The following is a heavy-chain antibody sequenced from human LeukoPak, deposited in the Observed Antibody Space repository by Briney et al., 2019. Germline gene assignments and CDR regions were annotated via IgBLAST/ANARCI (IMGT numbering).Heavy chain of an antibody. Sequence: KPSETLSLTCTVSGGSISSSSYYWGWIRQPPGKGLEWIGSIYYSGSTYYNPSLKSRVTISVDTSKNQFSLKLSSVTAADTAVYYCAKGVGAAAGRFDPWGQGTLVTVSS. CDR2: IYYSGST. V-gene: IGHV4-39*07. CDR3: AKGVGAAAGRFDP. CDR1: GGSISSSSYY. D-gene: IGHD6-13*01. J-gene: IGHJ5*02.